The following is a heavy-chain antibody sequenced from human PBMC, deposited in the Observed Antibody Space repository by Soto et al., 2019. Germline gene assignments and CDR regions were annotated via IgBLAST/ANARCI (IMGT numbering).Heavy chain of an antibody. V-gene: IGHV4-59*01. Sequence: SETLSLTCTVSGGSLTNYYCTWLRQTPGKGLEWIGHIFYRGSTNYNPSLKSRVRLSVDTPKNQFSLKLRSVSAAHTAVYYCAREPPYGYGSSGMDVWRHGSKVT. CDR2: IFYRGST. CDR3: AREPPYGYGSSGMDV. D-gene: IGHD3-10*01. J-gene: IGHJ6*01. CDR1: GGSLTNYY.